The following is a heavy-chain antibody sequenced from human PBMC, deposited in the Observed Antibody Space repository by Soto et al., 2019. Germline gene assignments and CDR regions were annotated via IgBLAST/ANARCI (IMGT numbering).Heavy chain of an antibody. J-gene: IGHJ6*03. D-gene: IGHD3-3*01. Sequence: GGSLRLSCAASGFTFSDYYMSWIRQAPGKGLEWVSYISSSGSTIYYADSVKGRFTISRDNAKNSLYLQMNSLRAEDTAVYYCARDHDFWSGYSKSRHGYYYYYYMDVWGKGTTVTVSS. CDR2: ISSSGSTI. CDR1: GFTFSDYY. CDR3: ARDHDFWSGYSKSRHGYYYYYYMDV. V-gene: IGHV3-11*01.